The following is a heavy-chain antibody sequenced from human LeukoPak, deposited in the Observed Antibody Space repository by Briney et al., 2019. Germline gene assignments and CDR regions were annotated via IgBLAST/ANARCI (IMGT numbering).Heavy chain of an antibody. V-gene: IGHV1-24*01. J-gene: IGHJ4*02. D-gene: IGHD3-22*01. CDR1: GYTLTELS. CDR3: ATDDPYDSSGYHPLY. Sequence: ASVKVSCKVSGYTLTELSMHWVRQAPGKGLEWMGGFDPEDGETIYAQKFQGRVTMTEDTSTETAYMELSSLRSEDTAVYYCATDDPYDSSGYHPLYWGQGTLVTVSS. CDR2: FDPEDGET.